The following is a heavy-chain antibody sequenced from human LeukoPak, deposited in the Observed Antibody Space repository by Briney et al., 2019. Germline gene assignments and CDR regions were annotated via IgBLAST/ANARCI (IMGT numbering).Heavy chain of an antibody. V-gene: IGHV4-34*01. J-gene: IGHJ6*03. CDR2: INHFGST. D-gene: IGHD4-17*01. CDR3: ARNGDYYYYYMDV. CDR1: GGSFSGLF. Sequence: KPSDTLSLTCVVNGGSFSGLFWSWIRQAPGKGLEWIGEINHFGSTNYSPSFKSRVTMSVDTSKNRFSLKLSSVTAADTAVYYCARNGDYYYYYMDVWGKGTTVTVSS.